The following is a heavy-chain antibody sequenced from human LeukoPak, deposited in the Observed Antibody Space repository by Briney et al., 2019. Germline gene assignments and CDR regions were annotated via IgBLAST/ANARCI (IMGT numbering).Heavy chain of an antibody. V-gene: IGHV1-8*01. CDR3: ARGEPTDD. Sequence: GASVKVSCKASGYTFTSYDIYWVRQATGQGLEWMGWMSPNSGNTGYAQKFQGRVTLTRDTSITTAYMELTSLRSEDTAVYYCARGEPTDDWGQGTLVTVSP. CDR1: GYTFTSYD. D-gene: IGHD1-14*01. CDR2: MSPNSGNT. J-gene: IGHJ4*02.